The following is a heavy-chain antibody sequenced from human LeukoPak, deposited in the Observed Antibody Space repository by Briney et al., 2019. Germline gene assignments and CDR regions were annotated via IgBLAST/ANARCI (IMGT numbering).Heavy chain of an antibody. V-gene: IGHV4-38-2*01. CDR1: GYSISSGYY. Sequence: PSETLSLTCAVSGYSISSGYYWGWIRQPPGKGLEWIGSIFHSGITYYNPSLKSRITISVDTSKNQFSLRLSSVTAADTAVYYCARRISTRRGETCSSTSCYFDYWGQGTLVTVSS. CDR3: ARRISTRRGETCSSTSCYFDY. D-gene: IGHD2-2*01. J-gene: IGHJ4*02. CDR2: IFHSGIT.